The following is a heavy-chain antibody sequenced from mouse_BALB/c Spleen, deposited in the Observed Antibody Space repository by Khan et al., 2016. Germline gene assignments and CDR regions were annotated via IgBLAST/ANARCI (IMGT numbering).Heavy chain of an antibody. CDR2: ICPYNGGT. CDR1: GYTFTDYN. Sequence: VQLQQSGPELVKPGASVKISCTASGYTFTDYNMHWVKQSHGKSLEWIGYICPYNGGTDHNQNFKSKATLTVDNASSTAYMELRSLTSEDSAVYYCASGVRWCFDVGGAGTTVTVSA. V-gene: IGHV1S29*02. J-gene: IGHJ1*01. CDR3: ASGVRWCFDV.